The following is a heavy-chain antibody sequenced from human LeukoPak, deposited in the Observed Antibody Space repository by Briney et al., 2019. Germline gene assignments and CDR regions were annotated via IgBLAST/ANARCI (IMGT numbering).Heavy chain of an antibody. CDR2: INSDGSVT. CDR3: ARVEVALSQES. Sequence: PGGSLRLSCAASGFTFSSYWMHWVRQIPGKGLVWVSRINSDGSVTTYADSVKGRFTTSRDNAKNTLYLQMNSLRAEDTAVYYCARVEVALSQESWGQGTLVTVSS. V-gene: IGHV3-74*03. CDR1: GFTFSSYW. J-gene: IGHJ5*02. D-gene: IGHD3-10*01.